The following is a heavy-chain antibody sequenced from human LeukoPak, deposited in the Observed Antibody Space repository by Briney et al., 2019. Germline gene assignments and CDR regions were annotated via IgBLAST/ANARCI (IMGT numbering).Heavy chain of an antibody. D-gene: IGHD4-23*01. V-gene: IGHV4-59*01. Sequence: KSSETLSLTCTVSGGSISSYYWSWIRQPPGKGLEWIGYIYYSGSTNYNPSLKSRVTISVDTSKNQFSLKLSSVTAADTAVYYCATQQTTVVTPAAFDIWGQGTMVTVSS. CDR2: IYYSGST. CDR3: ATQQTTVVTPAAFDI. CDR1: GGSISSYY. J-gene: IGHJ3*02.